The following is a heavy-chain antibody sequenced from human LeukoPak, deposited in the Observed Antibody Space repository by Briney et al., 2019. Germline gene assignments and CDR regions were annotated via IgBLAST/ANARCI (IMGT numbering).Heavy chain of an antibody. J-gene: IGHJ6*04. Sequence: SETLSLTCTVSGGSISSYYWSWIRQPPGKGLEWIGYIYYSGSTNYNPSLKSRVTISVDTSKNQFSLKLSSVTAADTAMYYCARSGSGSYSLYYYYYGTDVWGKGTTVTVSS. V-gene: IGHV4-59*01. CDR2: IYYSGST. CDR1: GGSISSYY. D-gene: IGHD3-10*01. CDR3: ARSGSGSYSLYYYYYGTDV.